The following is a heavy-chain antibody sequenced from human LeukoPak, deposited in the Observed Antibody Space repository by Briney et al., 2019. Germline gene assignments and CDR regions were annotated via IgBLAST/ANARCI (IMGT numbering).Heavy chain of an antibody. Sequence: PSETLTLTCTVSGGSISSNNYYWAWIRQPPGKGLEWIGSLHYSGSTYYNPSLKYRVTISVDTSKNQFSLKLISVTAADTAVYYCARVVLGSGSYYHFDYWGQGTLVTVSS. J-gene: IGHJ4*02. CDR3: ARVVLGSGSYYHFDY. D-gene: IGHD3-10*01. CDR2: LHYSGST. V-gene: IGHV4-39*01. CDR1: GGSISSNNYY.